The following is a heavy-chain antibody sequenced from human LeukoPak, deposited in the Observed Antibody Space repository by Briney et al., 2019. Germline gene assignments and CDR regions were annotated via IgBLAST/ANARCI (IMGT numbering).Heavy chain of an antibody. CDR3: ARIGGHYTFDY. V-gene: IGHV2-70*11. Sequence: SGPALVRPTQTLTLTCTFSGFSLNTTGMCVNWIRQPPGKALEWLARIDWDDDKYYSTSLETRLTISKDSSKNQVVLTMTTMDPVDTAAYYCARIGGHYTFDYWGQGTLVTVSS. CDR1: GFSLNTTGMC. D-gene: IGHD4-11*01. CDR2: IDWDDDK. J-gene: IGHJ4*02.